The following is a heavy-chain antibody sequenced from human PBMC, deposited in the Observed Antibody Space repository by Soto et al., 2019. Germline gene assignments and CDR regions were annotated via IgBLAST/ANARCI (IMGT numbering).Heavy chain of an antibody. J-gene: IGHJ6*02. CDR3: ARESDSNYDGMDV. D-gene: IGHD4-4*01. CDR1: GFTFSSYE. Sequence: GSLRLSCAASGFTFSSYEMNWVRQAPGKGLEWVSYISSSGSTIYYADSVKGRFTISRDNAKNSLYLQMNSLRAEDTAVYYCARESDSNYDGMDVWGQGTTVTVSS. CDR2: ISSSGSTI. V-gene: IGHV3-48*03.